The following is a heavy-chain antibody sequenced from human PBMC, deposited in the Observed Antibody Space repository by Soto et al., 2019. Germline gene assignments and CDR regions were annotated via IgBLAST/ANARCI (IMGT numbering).Heavy chain of an antibody. Sequence: GGSLKLACASSGFTLDDYAIHWVRQTPGKGLEWVSGISWNSGSIGYADSVKGRFTISRDNAKNSLYLQMNSLRAEDTALYYCAKNNWNDLEGPEDAFDIWGQGTMVTVSS. CDR2: ISWNSGSI. J-gene: IGHJ3*02. CDR3: AKNNWNDLEGPEDAFDI. V-gene: IGHV3-9*01. D-gene: IGHD1-1*01. CDR1: GFTLDDYA.